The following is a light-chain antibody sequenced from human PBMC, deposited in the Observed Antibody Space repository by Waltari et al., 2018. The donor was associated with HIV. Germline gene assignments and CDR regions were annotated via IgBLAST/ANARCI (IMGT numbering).Light chain of an antibody. CDR1: NIGSES. V-gene: IGLV3-21*04. Sequence: SYVLTQPPSVSVAPGKTATITCGGNNIGSESGHWYQQKPGLAPVLVISYDSDRPAEIPERFSGSKSGNTATLTISRVEAGDEADFYCQVWDSSSDVVVFGGGTKLTVL. CDR3: QVWDSSSDVVV. J-gene: IGLJ2*01. CDR2: YDS.